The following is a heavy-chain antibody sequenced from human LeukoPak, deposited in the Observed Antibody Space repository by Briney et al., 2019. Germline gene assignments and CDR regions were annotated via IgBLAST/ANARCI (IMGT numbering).Heavy chain of an antibody. J-gene: IGHJ4*02. V-gene: IGHV3-30-3*01. CDR3: ARDCSGGSCYSGAVDY. D-gene: IGHD2-15*01. CDR1: GFTFSSYA. CDR2: ISYDGSNK. Sequence: GRSLRLSCAASGFTFSSYAMHWVRQAPGKGLEWVAVISYDGSNKYYADSVKGRFTISRDNSENTLYLQMNSLRAEDTAVYYCARDCSGGSCYSGAVDYWGQGTLVTVSS.